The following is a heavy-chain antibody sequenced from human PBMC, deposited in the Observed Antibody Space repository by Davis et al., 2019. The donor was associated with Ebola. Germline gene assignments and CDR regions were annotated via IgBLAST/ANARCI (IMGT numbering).Heavy chain of an antibody. CDR1: GFTFSSYG. CDR3: ARDLWWGTTVSY. V-gene: IGHV3-30*03. J-gene: IGHJ4*02. CDR2: ISYDGSNK. Sequence: GESLKISCAASGFTFSSYGMHWVRQAPGKGLEWVAVISYDGSNKYYADSVKGRFTISRDNSKNTLYLQMNSLRAEDTAVYYCARDLWWGTTVSYWGQGTLVTVSS. D-gene: IGHD4-17*01.